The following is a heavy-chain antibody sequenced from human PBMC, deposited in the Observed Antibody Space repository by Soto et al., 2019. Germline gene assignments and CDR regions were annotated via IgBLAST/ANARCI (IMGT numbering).Heavy chain of an antibody. Sequence: SETLSLTCAVSGDSVSNDNYYWSWIRQPPGKGLEWIGYIYYSGTTNYNSYLKSRLSLSVDMSKNQFSLKLASVTAADTAVYFCARSQRGRTAFTFDYWGQGALVTVS. V-gene: IGHV4-61*01. CDR1: GDSVSNDNYY. CDR3: ARSQRGRTAFTFDY. J-gene: IGHJ4*02. CDR2: IYYSGTT. D-gene: IGHD3-16*01.